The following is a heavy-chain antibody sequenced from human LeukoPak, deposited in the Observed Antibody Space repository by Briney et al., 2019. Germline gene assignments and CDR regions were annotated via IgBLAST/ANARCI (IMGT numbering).Heavy chain of an antibody. J-gene: IGHJ5*02. CDR1: GGSFSTYY. CDR3: ARAPPYCSSTSCYPNRWFDP. Sequence: SETLSLTCAVYGGSFSTYYWSCIRQPPGKGLEWIGEVNHGGSTNYNPSLKSRVTISVDTSTNQFSLKLSSVTAADTAVYYCARAPPYCSSTSCYPNRWFDPWGQGTLVTVSS. D-gene: IGHD2-2*01. CDR2: VNHGGST. V-gene: IGHV4-34*01.